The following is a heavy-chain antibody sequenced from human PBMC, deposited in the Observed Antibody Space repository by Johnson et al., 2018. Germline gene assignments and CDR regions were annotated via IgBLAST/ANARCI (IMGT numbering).Heavy chain of an antibody. CDR3: ARHSGSYLIDI. V-gene: IGHV3-74*02. CDR2: INSDGSST. Sequence: VQLVQSGGGLVKPGGSLRLSCAASGFTFSNAWMSWVRQAPGKGLVWVSRINSDGSSTSYADSVRGRFTISRANAKNTLHLQMNSLRAEDTAVYYCARHSGSYLIDIWGQGTMVIVSS. CDR1: GFTFSNAW. D-gene: IGHD1-26*01. J-gene: IGHJ3*02.